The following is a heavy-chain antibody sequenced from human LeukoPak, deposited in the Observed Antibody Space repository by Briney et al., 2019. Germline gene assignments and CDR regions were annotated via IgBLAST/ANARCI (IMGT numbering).Heavy chain of an antibody. Sequence: ASVKVSCKTSGYTFNNFVMNWVRQATGQGLEWMGWMNPSSGNTGSAQKFQGRVTMTRNTSTRTAYMELSSLRSEDTAIYYCARGNSHLDHWGQGTLIIVSS. V-gene: IGHV1-8*02. J-gene: IGHJ1*01. CDR1: GYTFNNFV. CDR3: ARGNSHLDH. D-gene: IGHD2/OR15-2a*01. CDR2: MNPSSGNT.